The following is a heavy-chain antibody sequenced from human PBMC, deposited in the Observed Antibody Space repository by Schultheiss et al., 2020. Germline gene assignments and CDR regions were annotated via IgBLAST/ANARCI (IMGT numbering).Heavy chain of an antibody. D-gene: IGHD5-18*01. CDR2: MNPNSGNT. CDR1: GYTFTSYD. J-gene: IGHJ4*02. Sequence: ASVKVSCKASGYTFTSYDINWVRQATGQGLEWMGWMNPNSGNTGYAQKFQGRVTMTRDTSTSTVYMELSSLRSEDTAVYYCARDPAMANDWGQGTLVTVSS. CDR3: ARDPAMAND. V-gene: IGHV1-8*01.